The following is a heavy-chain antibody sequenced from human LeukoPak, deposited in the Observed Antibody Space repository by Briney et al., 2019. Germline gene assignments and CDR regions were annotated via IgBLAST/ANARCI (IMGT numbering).Heavy chain of an antibody. CDR1: GYTFTSYA. CDR2: INAGNGNT. J-gene: IGHJ5*02. Sequence: ASVKASCKASGYTFTSYAMHWVRQAPGQRLEWMGWINAGNGNTKYSQKFQGRVTITRDTSASTAYMELSSLRSEDTAVYYCARTQQWLRYNWFDPWGQGTLVTVSS. D-gene: IGHD6-19*01. V-gene: IGHV1-3*01. CDR3: ARTQQWLRYNWFDP.